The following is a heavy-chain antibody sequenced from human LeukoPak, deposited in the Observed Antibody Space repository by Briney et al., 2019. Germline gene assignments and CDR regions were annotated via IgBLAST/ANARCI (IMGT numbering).Heavy chain of an antibody. CDR3: AREDYYDSGSSDY. CDR1: GYTFTGYY. D-gene: IGHD3-22*01. J-gene: IGHJ4*02. V-gene: IGHV1-2*02. Sequence: GASVKVSCKASGYTFTGYYIHWVRQAPGQGLEWMGLINPNSGDANYAQKFQGRVNITRNTSISTAYMELSSLRSEDTAIYYCAREDYYDSGSSDYWGQGTLVTVSS. CDR2: INPNSGDA.